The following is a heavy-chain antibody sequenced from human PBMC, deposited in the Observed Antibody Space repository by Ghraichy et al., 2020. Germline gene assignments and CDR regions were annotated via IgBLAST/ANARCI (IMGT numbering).Heavy chain of an antibody. CDR2: ISVSGGST. CDR3: AKEYSSGRYVKWNFDL. Sequence: GGSLRLSCAASGFTFNTYAMSWVRQAPGKGLEWVSAISVSGGSTFYADSVKGRFTISRDNSNNTLYLRMNSLGAEDTAVYYCAKEYSSGRYVKWNFDLWGRGTLVTVSS. V-gene: IGHV3-23*01. J-gene: IGHJ2*01. CDR1: GFTFNTYA. D-gene: IGHD6-19*01.